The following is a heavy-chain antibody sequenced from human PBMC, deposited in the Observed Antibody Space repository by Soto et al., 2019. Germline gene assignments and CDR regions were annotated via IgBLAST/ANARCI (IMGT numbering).Heavy chain of an antibody. Sequence: SETLSLTCTVSGGSISSGGYYWSWIRQHPDKGLEWVGYSYYTGSSYYNASLKGRVTISVDASKNQLSLSLASVTAADTAVYYCVRDLRGYSRYDYLDYWGQGLPVTVSS. CDR3: VRDLRGYSRYDYLDY. J-gene: IGHJ4*02. D-gene: IGHD3-22*01. CDR2: SYYTGSS. V-gene: IGHV4-31*03. CDR1: GGSISSGGYY.